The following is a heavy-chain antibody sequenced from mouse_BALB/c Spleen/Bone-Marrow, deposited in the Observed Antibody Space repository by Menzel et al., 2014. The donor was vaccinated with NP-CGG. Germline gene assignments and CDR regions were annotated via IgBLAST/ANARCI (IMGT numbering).Heavy chain of an antibody. V-gene: IGHV2-4*02. CDR3: ARNDYGNPHYAMDY. CDR2: IWSGGST. J-gene: IGHJ4*01. CDR1: GFSVISYG. Sequence: QVQLKDSGPGLVQPSQSLFITCTVSGFSVISYGVHWVRQPPGKGPEWLGVIWSGGSTDYNAAFISRLSISKDNSKSQVFFKMNSLQADDTAIYYCARNDYGNPHYAMDYWGQGTSVTVSS. D-gene: IGHD2-1*01.